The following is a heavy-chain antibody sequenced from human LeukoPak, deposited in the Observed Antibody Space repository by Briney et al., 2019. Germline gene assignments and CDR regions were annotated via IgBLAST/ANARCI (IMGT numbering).Heavy chain of an antibody. Sequence: ASVKVSCKPSGYIFPAYHLHWVRQAPGQGLEWMGRIIPNSGATNYAQNFQGRVTMTRDTSISTAYMEVSRLSPDDTAVYYCARGIAGGFDIWGQGTMVTVSS. CDR1: GYIFPAYH. CDR3: ARGIAGGFDI. J-gene: IGHJ3*02. CDR2: IIPNSGAT. V-gene: IGHV1-2*06. D-gene: IGHD2-15*01.